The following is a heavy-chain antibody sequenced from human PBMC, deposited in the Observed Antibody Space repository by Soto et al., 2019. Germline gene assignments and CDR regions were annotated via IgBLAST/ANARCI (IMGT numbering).Heavy chain of an antibody. Sequence: EVQLLESGGGLVQPGGSLRLSCAASGFTFSSYAMSWVRQAPGKGLEWVSAISGSGDRTYYADSVKGRFTISRDNSKNTLYLQMNSLRAEDMAVYYCGNDRGSGSSSWYNGWFDPWGQGTLVTVSS. CDR1: GFTFSSYA. V-gene: IGHV3-23*01. CDR2: ISGSGDRT. J-gene: IGHJ5*02. CDR3: GNDRGSGSSSWYNGWFDP. D-gene: IGHD6-13*01.